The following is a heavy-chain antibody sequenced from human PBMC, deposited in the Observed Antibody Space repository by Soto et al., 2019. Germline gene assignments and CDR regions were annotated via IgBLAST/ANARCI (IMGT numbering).Heavy chain of an antibody. V-gene: IGHV3-13*01. CDR1: GFTFSSYD. Sequence: EVQLVESGGGLVQPGGSLRLSCAASGFTFSSYDMHWVRQGTGKGLEWVSYIGTAGDTYYPGSVKGRFTISRENATNSLYVQMTSLRAGDTAVYYCVRGQAYCSGGSCHYLYHMDVRGKGTTVTASS. CDR3: VRGQAYCSGGSCHYLYHMDV. D-gene: IGHD2-15*01. J-gene: IGHJ6*03. CDR2: IGTAGDT.